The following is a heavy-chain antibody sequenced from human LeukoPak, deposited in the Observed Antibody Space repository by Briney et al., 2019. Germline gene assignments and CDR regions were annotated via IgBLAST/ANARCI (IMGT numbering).Heavy chain of an antibody. V-gene: IGHV3-7*01. J-gene: IGHJ4*02. CDR2: IKKDGSEK. CDR1: GFTFSEYW. D-gene: IGHD3-16*01. CDR3: SNGIYDISH. Sequence: GGSLRLSCAAYGFTFSEYWMTWVRQTPGKGLESVANIKKDGSEKNYVDSVRGRFTTSRDNAKNSLYLQMNNLRAEDTAVYYCSNGIYDISHWGQGTLVTVSP.